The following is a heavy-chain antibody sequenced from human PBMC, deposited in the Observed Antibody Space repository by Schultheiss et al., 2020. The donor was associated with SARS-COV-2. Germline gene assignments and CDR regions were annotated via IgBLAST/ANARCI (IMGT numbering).Heavy chain of an antibody. CDR2: ISWNSGSI. CDR1: GFTFDDYA. J-gene: IGHJ4*02. D-gene: IGHD4-17*01. CDR3: VKEQGYGDHAFDY. Sequence: GGSLRLSCAASGFTFDDYAMHWVRQAPGKGLEWVSGISWNSGSIGYADSVKGRFTISRDNAKNSLYLQMNNLTTEDTALYYCVKEQGYGDHAFDYWGQGTLVTVSS. V-gene: IGHV3-9*01.